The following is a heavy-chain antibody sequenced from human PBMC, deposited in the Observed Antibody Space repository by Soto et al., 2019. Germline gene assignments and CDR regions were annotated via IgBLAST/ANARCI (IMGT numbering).Heavy chain of an antibody. CDR3: FCREDYGAHMWYDP. CDR1: GFTFSGSD. Sequence: DVQLVESGGGLVQPGGSLKLSCAGSGFTFSGSDIHWVRQASGKGLEWVGRIKSKASNYATSYGASVKGRFTVSRDDSENTAYLQMNSLQNEDTAVYYCFCREDYGAHMWYDPWGQGTLVTVSS. V-gene: IGHV3-73*01. J-gene: IGHJ5*02. D-gene: IGHD4-17*01. CDR2: IKSKASNYAT.